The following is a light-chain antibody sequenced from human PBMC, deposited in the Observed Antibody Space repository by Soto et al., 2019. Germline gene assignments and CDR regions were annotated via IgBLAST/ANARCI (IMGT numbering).Light chain of an antibody. CDR3: QQYDTFPYT. Sequence: EVVLTQSPGTLSLSPGERATLSCRASQSITSSYLAWYQEKPRQAPRLLIYHTSTRATGIPDRCSGSGSGTDFTLIINRLEPEDFAVYYCQQYDTFPYTFGQGTKLEI. V-gene: IGKV3-20*01. J-gene: IGKJ2*01. CDR2: HTS. CDR1: QSITSSY.